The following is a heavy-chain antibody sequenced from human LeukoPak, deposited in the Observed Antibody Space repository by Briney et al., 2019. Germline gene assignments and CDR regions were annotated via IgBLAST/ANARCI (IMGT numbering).Heavy chain of an antibody. CDR1: GFTFSSSA. Sequence: PGGSLRLSCAASGFTFSSSAMTWVRKAPGKGLEWVSYISSSGSPIYSADSVKGRFTISRDNAKNSLYLQMISLRAEDSGVYYCARRQFQAFDIWGQGTMVTVSS. V-gene: IGHV3-48*03. CDR3: ARRQFQAFDI. J-gene: IGHJ3*02. CDR2: ISSSGSPI. D-gene: IGHD6-19*01.